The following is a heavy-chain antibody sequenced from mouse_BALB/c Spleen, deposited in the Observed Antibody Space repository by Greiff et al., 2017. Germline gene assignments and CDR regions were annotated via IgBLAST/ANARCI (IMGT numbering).Heavy chain of an antibody. J-gene: IGHJ3*01. CDR3: ARGSTMITTGGFAY. D-gene: IGHD2-4*01. V-gene: IGHV3-8*02. CDR1: GDSITSGY. CDR2: ISYSGST. Sequence: EVHLVESGPSLVKPSQTLSLTCSVTGDSITSGYWNWIRKFPGNKLEYMGYISYSGSTYYNPFLKSRISITRDTSKNQYYLQLNSVTTEDTATYYCARGSTMITTGGFAYWGQGTLVTVSA.